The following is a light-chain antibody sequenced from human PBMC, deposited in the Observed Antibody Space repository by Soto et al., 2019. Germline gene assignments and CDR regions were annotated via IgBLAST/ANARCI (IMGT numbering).Light chain of an antibody. CDR2: EVS. Sequence: QSVLTQPASVSGSPGQSITISCIGTSSDVGSYNLVSWYQQRPGKAPKLMIYEVSERPSGVSNRFSGSKSVNTASLTISGLQAEDEADYYCCSYAGSNYVIFGGGTKVTVL. CDR3: CSYAGSNYVI. CDR1: SSDVGSYNL. J-gene: IGLJ2*01. V-gene: IGLV2-23*02.